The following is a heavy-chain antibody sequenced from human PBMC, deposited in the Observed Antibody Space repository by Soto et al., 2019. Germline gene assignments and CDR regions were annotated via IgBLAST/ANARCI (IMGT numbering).Heavy chain of an antibody. CDR1: GGSISSGGYY. D-gene: IGHD2-2*01. V-gene: IGHV4-31*03. Sequence: TSETLSLTCTVSGGSISSGGYYWSWIRQHPGKGLEWIGYIYYSGSTYYNPSLKSRVTISVDTSKNQFSLKLSSVTAADTAVYYCARGGYDQLLTYYYYYGMDVWGQGTTVTVSS. CDR3: ARGGYDQLLTYYYYYGMDV. CDR2: IYYSGST. J-gene: IGHJ6*02.